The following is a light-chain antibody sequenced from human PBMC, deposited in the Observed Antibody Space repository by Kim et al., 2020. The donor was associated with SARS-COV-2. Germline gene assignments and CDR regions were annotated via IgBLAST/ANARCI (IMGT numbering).Light chain of an antibody. V-gene: IGKV3-20*01. Sequence: SPVPLSLSPGERATLSCRASQSVSSSYLAWYQQKPGQAPRLLIYGASSRATGIPDRFSGSGSGTDFTLTISRLEPEDFAVYYCQQYGSSAYPFGQGTKLEI. J-gene: IGKJ2*01. CDR3: QQYGSSAYP. CDR2: GAS. CDR1: QSVSSSY.